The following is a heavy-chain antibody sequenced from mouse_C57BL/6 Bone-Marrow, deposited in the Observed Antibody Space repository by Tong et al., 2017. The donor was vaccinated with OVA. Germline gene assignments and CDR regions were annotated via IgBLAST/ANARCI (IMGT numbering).Heavy chain of an antibody. J-gene: IGHJ2*01. CDR2: IWGDGST. CDR1: GYAFSSSW. D-gene: IGHD1-1*01. CDR3: AKPEYYGSSPFDY. V-gene: IGHV2-3*01. Sequence: VQLQESGPELVKPGASVKISCKASGYAFSSSWMNWVKQRPGQGLEWLGVIWGDGSTNYHSALIPRLSISKDNSKSQVFLKLNSLQTDDTATYYCAKPEYYGSSPFDYWGQGTTLTVSS.